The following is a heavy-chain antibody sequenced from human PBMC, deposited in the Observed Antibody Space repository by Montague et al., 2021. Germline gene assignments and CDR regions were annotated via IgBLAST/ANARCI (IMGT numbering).Heavy chain of an antibody. V-gene: IGHV3-30*19. D-gene: IGHD3-9*01. Sequence: SLRLSCAVSGFTFSNYGMHWVRQTPGKGLDWVAGISEDGSNEYYTPSVRGRFTISRDNSKNTLFLQMSRLRAEDTAVYYCARVAALFFTGYYVDYWGQGTPVTVSS. J-gene: IGHJ4*02. CDR1: GFTFSNYG. CDR2: ISEDGSNE. CDR3: ARVAALFFTGYYVDY.